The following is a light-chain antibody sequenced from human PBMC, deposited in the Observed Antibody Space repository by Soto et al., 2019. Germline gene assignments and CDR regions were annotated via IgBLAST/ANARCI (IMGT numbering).Light chain of an antibody. Sequence: IVMTQSPATLSGSPGGRATLSRRASQSVSRNLAWYQQKPGQAPRLLIYGASTRATGIPARFSGSGSGTEFTLTISSLQSEDFAVYYCQQYNNWPPPITFGQGTRLE. CDR1: QSVSRN. V-gene: IGKV3-15*01. CDR2: GAS. J-gene: IGKJ5*01. CDR3: QQYNNWPPPIT.